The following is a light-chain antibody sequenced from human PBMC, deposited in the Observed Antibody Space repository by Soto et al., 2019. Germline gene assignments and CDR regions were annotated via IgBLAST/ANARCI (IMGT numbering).Light chain of an antibody. CDR3: QQYNNWPLYS. J-gene: IGKJ2*01. CDR2: AAS. V-gene: IGKV3-15*01. Sequence: EIVMTQSPGTLSVSPGERATLSCRASQGVGTNLAWYQQRPGQAPRLLIYAASTRATGIPARFGGRGSGTEFTLTISSLQSEDFALYFCQQYNNWPLYSFGQGTKLEIK. CDR1: QGVGTN.